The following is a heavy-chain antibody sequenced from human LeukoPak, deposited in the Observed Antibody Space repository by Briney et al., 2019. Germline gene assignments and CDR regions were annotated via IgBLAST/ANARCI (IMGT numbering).Heavy chain of an antibody. V-gene: IGHV1-2*02. CDR1: GYTFTSYG. Sequence: ASVKVSCKASGYTFTSYGISWVRQAPGQGLEWMGWINPNSGGTNYAQKFQGRVTMTRDTSISTAYMELSRLRSDDTAVYYCARGTAVRITMVRGVISGAPSGYWGQGTLVTVSS. J-gene: IGHJ4*02. D-gene: IGHD3-10*01. CDR2: INPNSGGT. CDR3: ARGTAVRITMVRGVISGAPSGY.